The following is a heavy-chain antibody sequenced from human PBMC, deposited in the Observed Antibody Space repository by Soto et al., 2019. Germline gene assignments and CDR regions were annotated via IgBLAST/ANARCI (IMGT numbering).Heavy chain of an antibody. CDR1: GFTFSSYG. CDR2: IWYDGSNK. V-gene: IGHV3-33*01. Sequence: QVQLVESGGGVVQPGRSVRLSCAASGFTFSSYGMHWVRQAPGKGLEWVAVIWYDGSNKYYADSVKGRFTISRDNSKNTLYLQMNSLRAEDTAVYYCARDDREVGYCSGGSCYSDYYYYGMDVW. J-gene: IGHJ6*01. D-gene: IGHD2-15*01. CDR3: ARDDREVGYCSGGSCYSDYYYYGMDV.